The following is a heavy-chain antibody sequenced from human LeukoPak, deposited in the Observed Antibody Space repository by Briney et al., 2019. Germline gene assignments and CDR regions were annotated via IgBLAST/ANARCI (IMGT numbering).Heavy chain of an antibody. CDR3: ARGLGSIAARPFDWKMTN. J-gene: IGHJ4*02. V-gene: IGHV1-3*01. CDR1: GYTFTSYA. D-gene: IGHD6-6*01. Sequence: ASVKVSCKASGYTFTSYAMHWVRQAPGQRLEWMGWINAGNGNTKYSQKFQGRVTITRDTSASTAYMELSSLRSEDTAVYYCARGLGSIAARPFDWKMTNWGQGTLVTVSS. CDR2: INAGNGNT.